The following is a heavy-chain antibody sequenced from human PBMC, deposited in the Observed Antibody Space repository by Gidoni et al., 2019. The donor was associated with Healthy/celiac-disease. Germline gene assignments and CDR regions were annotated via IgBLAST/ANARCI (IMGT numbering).Heavy chain of an antibody. CDR2: ISYDGSNK. V-gene: IGHV3-30*01. Sequence: QVQLVESGGGVVQPGRSLRLSCAASGFTFSSYAMHWVRQAPGKGLEWVAVISYDGSNKYYADSVKGRFTISRDNSKNTLYLQMNSLRAEDTAVYYCARDPHEYYFDYWGQGTLVTVSS. J-gene: IGHJ4*02. CDR3: ARDPHEYYFDY. CDR1: GFTFSSYA.